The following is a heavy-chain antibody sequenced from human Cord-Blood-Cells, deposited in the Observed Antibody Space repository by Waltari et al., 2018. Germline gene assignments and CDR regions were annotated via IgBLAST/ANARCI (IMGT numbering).Heavy chain of an antibody. D-gene: IGHD3-10*01. V-gene: IGHV4-38-2*02. CDR3: ARDYYGSGSDAFDI. J-gene: IGHJ3*02. CDR1: GYSISSGYY. Sequence: QVQLQESGPGLVKPSETLSLTCTVSGYSISSGYYWGWIRQPPGKGLEWIGSIYHSGSTSDNPALKSGVTISVDTSKNQFSLKLCSVTAADTAVYYCARDYYGSGSDAFDIWGQGTMVTVSS. CDR2: IYHSGST.